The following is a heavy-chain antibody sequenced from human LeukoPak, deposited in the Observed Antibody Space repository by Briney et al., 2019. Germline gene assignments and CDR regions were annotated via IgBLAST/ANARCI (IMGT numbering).Heavy chain of an antibody. V-gene: IGHV3-23*01. Sequence: GGSLRLSCAASGFTFSSYAMSWVRQAPGKGLEWVSAISGSGGGTNYADSVKGRFTISRDNSKNTLYLQMNSLRAEDTAVYYCAIRGPSRSLFGFDIWGQGTMVTVSS. CDR1: GFTFSSYA. D-gene: IGHD2-2*01. CDR2: ISGSGGGT. CDR3: AIRGPSRSLFGFDI. J-gene: IGHJ3*02.